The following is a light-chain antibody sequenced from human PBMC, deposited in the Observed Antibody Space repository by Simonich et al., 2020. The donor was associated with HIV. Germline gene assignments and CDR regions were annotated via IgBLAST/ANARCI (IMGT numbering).Light chain of an antibody. Sequence: VMTQFPDSLAVSLGERATINCKSSQSVLYSSNNKNYLAWYQQKPGQPPKLIIYWASTRESGVPDRFSGSGSGTDFTLTISSLQAEDVAVYYCQQYYSTPLTFGGGTKVEIK. V-gene: IGKV4-1*01. J-gene: IGKJ4*01. CDR2: WAS. CDR3: QQYYSTPLT. CDR1: QSVLYSSNNKNY.